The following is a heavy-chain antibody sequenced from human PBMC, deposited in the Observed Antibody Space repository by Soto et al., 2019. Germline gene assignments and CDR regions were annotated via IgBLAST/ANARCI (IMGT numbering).Heavy chain of an antibody. Sequence: QVQLVESVGGVVQPGRPLRLSCAASGFSFSTYGMHWVRQAPGKGLEWVAVISYDGSNEYYADSVKGRFTISRDKSKNTLYLHMKSLRAEDTAVYYCAKDGGYGDYFFRYYGMDVWGQGTTVTVSS. D-gene: IGHD2-21*02. CDR1: GFSFSTYG. J-gene: IGHJ6*02. CDR3: AKDGGYGDYFFRYYGMDV. V-gene: IGHV3-30*18. CDR2: ISYDGSNE.